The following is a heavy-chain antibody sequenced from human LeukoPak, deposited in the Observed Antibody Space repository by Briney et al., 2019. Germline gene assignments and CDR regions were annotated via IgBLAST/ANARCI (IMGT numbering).Heavy chain of an antibody. CDR1: GYTFTGYY. CDR2: INPNSGGT. CDR3: ARAGERIFGVVIKHNWFDP. J-gene: IGHJ5*02. Sequence: ASVKVSCKASGYTFTGYYMHWVRQAPGQGLEWMGWINPNSGGTNYAQKFQGRVTMTRDTSISTAYMELSRLRSDDTAVYYCARAGERIFGVVIKHNWFDPWGQGTLVTVSS. V-gene: IGHV1-2*02. D-gene: IGHD3-3*01.